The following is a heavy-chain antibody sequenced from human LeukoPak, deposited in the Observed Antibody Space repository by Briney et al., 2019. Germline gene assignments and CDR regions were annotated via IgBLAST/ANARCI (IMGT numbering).Heavy chain of an antibody. D-gene: IGHD5-24*01. J-gene: IGHJ5*02. V-gene: IGHV3-74*01. CDR3: ERGFDGYPFGWWFDP. CDR2: VSADGSTT. Sequence: QSGGSLRLSCVVSGFTFSTYWMHWVCQAPGKGLVWVSRVSADGSTTIYADSVKGRFTISRDNGINTVYLQMNSLRAEDTAVYYCERGFDGYPFGWWFDPWGQGTLVTVSS. CDR1: GFTFSTYW.